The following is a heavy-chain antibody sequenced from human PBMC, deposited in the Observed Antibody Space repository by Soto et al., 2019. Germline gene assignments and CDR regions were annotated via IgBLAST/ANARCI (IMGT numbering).Heavy chain of an antibody. J-gene: IGHJ4*02. CDR1: GFTFSTFS. CDR3: TTWRREKSCTSVSCYGDGAY. V-gene: IGHV3-48*01. Sequence: EVQLVESGGGSVQPGGSLRLSCAASGFTFSTFSMNWVRQAPGRGLEWISYISGGGRPISYADSVKGRFTISRDDSKNTFYLQMNSLKSEDTAVYYCTTWRREKSCTSVSCYGDGAYWGQGTLVTVSS. D-gene: IGHD2-2*01. CDR2: ISGGGRPI.